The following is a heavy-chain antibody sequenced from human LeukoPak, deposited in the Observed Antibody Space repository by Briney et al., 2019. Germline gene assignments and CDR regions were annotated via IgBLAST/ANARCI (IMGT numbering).Heavy chain of an antibody. V-gene: IGHV3-21*01. J-gene: IGHJ4*02. CDR1: GFTFSSYS. D-gene: IGHD4-17*01. CDR3: AREIMTTVTIDY. CDR2: ISSSSYI. Sequence: GGFLRLSCAASGFTFSSYSMNWVRQAPGKGLEWVSSISSSSYIYYADSVKGRFTISRDNAKNSLYLQMNSLRAEDTAVYYCAREIMTTVTIDYWGQGTLVTVSS.